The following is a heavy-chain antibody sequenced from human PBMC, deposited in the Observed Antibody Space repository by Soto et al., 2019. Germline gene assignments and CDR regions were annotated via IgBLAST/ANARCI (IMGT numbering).Heavy chain of an antibody. CDR3: AMGLPQTNDAFDI. V-gene: IGHV1-46*03. D-gene: IGHD1-7*01. CDR2: INPSGGST. Sequence: ASVKVSCKASGYTFTIYYMHWVRQAPGQGLEWMGIINPSGGSTSYAQKFQGRVTMTRDTSTSTVYMELSSLRSEDTAVYYCAMGLPQTNDAFDIWGQGTMVTVSS. J-gene: IGHJ3*02. CDR1: GYTFTIYY.